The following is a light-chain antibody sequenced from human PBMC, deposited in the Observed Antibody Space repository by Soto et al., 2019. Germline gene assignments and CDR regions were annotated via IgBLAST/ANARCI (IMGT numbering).Light chain of an antibody. J-gene: IGKJ1*01. CDR1: QSISRY. CDR3: QQNYRATPWT. Sequence: DNQMTQSPSSLSASVGDRITITCRASQSISRYLNWYQHKPGKAPKLLINAASSLERGVPSRFSGGGSGTDFTLNISSLQPDDFATYYCQQNYRATPWTFGQGTKVDIK. V-gene: IGKV1-39*01. CDR2: AAS.